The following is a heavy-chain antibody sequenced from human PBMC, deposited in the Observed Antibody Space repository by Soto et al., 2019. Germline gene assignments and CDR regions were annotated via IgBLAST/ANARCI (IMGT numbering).Heavy chain of an antibody. J-gene: IGHJ6*02. Sequence: QVQLVEYGGGVVQPGRSLRLSCAASGFTFSSYAMHWVRQAPGKGLEWVAVISYDGSNKYYADSVKGRFTISRDNSKNTLYLQMNSLRAEDTAVYYCAREGRYYYDSSGSYSEGGYYGMDVWGQGTTVTVSS. CDR2: ISYDGSNK. CDR1: GFTFSSYA. D-gene: IGHD3-22*01. CDR3: AREGRYYYDSSGSYSEGGYYGMDV. V-gene: IGHV3-30-3*01.